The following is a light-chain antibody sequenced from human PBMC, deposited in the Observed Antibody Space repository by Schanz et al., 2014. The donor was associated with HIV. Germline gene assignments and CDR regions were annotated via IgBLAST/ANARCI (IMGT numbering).Light chain of an antibody. CDR2: NSY. CDR1: SSSIGFNT. Sequence: QSVLTQPPSASGTPGQRVTISCSGSSSSIGFNTINWYQHLPGTAPKLIMYNSYHRPSGVPDRVSGSKSGTSASLVISGLQSEDEADYYCAAWDDSLNGWVFGGGTKLTVL. CDR3: AAWDDSLNGWV. V-gene: IGLV1-44*01. J-gene: IGLJ3*02.